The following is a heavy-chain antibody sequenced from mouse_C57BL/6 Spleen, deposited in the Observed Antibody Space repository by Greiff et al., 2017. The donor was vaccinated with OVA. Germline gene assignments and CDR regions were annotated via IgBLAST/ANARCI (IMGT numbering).Heavy chain of an antibody. Sequence: VQLQQPGAELVKPGASVKLSCQASGYTFTSYWMHWVKQRPGQGLEWIGMIHPNSGRTNYNEKFKSKATLTVDKSSSTAYMQLSSLTSEDSAVYYCARASNYYFDYWGQGTTLTVSS. V-gene: IGHV1-64*01. J-gene: IGHJ2*01. CDR3: ARASNYYFDY. CDR2: IHPNSGRT. CDR1: GYTFTSYW. D-gene: IGHD2-5*01.